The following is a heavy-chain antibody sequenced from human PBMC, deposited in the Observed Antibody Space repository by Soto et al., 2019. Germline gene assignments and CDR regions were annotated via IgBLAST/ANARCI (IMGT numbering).Heavy chain of an antibody. Sequence: SETLSLTCTVSGGSISSYYWSWIRQPPGKGLEWIGYIYYSGSTNYNPSLKSRVTISVDTSKNQFSLKLSSVTAADTAVYYCARRAAGYYFDYWGQGTLVTVSS. CDR2: IYYSGST. D-gene: IGHD6-13*01. V-gene: IGHV4-59*08. J-gene: IGHJ4*02. CDR3: ARRAAGYYFDY. CDR1: GGSISSYY.